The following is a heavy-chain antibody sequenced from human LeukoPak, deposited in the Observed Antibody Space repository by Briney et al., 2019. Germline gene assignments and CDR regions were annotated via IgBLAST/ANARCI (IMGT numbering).Heavy chain of an antibody. V-gene: IGHV4-61*01. Sequence: PSETLSLTCTVSGGSVNSGSYYWSWIRQPPGKGLEWLGYIYYGGSTNYNPSLKSRVTLSVDKSKNQFSLRLNSVTAADTAMYYCARSHDHLWGNYPDYWGQGTLVTVSS. CDR2: IYYGGST. CDR1: GGSVNSGSYY. J-gene: IGHJ4*02. D-gene: IGHD3-16*02. CDR3: ARSHDHLWGNYPDY.